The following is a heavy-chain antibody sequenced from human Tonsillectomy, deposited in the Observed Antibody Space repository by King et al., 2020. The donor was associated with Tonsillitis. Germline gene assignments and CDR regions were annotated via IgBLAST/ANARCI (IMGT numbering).Heavy chain of an antibody. Sequence: VQLVESGAEVKKPGESLKISCKGSGDSFINYWIVWVRQMPGKGLEWMGIIHLGDSETRYSPSLQGQVTISADRSIFTAYLQWGSLEASDTAMYYCATPYCSGDTYYVDALHIWGQGTFVTVSS. CDR3: ATPYCSGDTYYVDALHI. D-gene: IGHD2-15*01. V-gene: IGHV5-51*01. CDR1: GDSFINYW. J-gene: IGHJ3*02. CDR2: IHLGDSET.